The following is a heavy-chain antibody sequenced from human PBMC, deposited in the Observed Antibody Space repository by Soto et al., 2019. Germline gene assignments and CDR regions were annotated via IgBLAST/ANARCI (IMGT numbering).Heavy chain of an antibody. J-gene: IGHJ4*02. V-gene: IGHV4-39*01. D-gene: IGHD5-12*01. CDR1: GGSISSSTYY. Sequence: PSETLSLTCTVSGGSISSSTYYWGWIRQPPGKGLEWIGTIYSSGSTYYNPSLKSRVTISVDTSRNQSSLKLSSVTAADTAVYYCVRPNMVSTILSPFASWGQGTVVTVSS. CDR3: VRPNMVSTILSPFAS. CDR2: IYSSGST.